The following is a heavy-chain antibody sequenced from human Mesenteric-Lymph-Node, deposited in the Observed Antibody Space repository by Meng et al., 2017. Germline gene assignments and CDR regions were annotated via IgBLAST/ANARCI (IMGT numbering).Heavy chain of an antibody. V-gene: IGHV3-48*03. CDR3: ARFLSVNWNSPLYYYYYGMDV. Sequence: GESLKISCAASGFTFSSYEMNWVHQAPGKGLEWVSYISSSGSTIYYADSVKGRFTISRDNAKNSLYLQMNSLRAEDTAVYYCARFLSVNWNSPLYYYYYGMDVWGQGTTVTGSS. CDR1: GFTFSSYE. CDR2: ISSSGSTI. J-gene: IGHJ6*02. D-gene: IGHD1-7*01.